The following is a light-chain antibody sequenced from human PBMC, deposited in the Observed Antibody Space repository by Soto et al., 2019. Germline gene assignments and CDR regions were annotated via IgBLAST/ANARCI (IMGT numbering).Light chain of an antibody. CDR3: QQYYGNVIT. CDR1: QSVLYSSNNKNY. Sequence: DIVMTQSPDSLAVSLGERATINCKSSQSVLYSSNNKNYLAWYQQKAGQPPKLLIYWASTRESGVPDRFSGSGSGTDFSLTISSLQAEDVAVYYCQQYYGNVITFGPGTKVEIK. V-gene: IGKV4-1*01. J-gene: IGKJ3*01. CDR2: WAS.